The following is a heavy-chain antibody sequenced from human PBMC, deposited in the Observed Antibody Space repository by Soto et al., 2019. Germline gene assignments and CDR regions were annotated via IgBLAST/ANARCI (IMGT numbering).Heavy chain of an antibody. D-gene: IGHD2-2*01. CDR1: GYTFTSYS. V-gene: IGHV1-3*01. J-gene: IGHJ5*02. CDR2: INAGNGNT. Sequence: ASVKVSCKASGYTFTSYSMHWVLQAPGQRLEWMVWINAGNGNTKYSQKFQGRVTITRDTSASTAYTELCSLGSEDTAVYYCASYHCSSTSCYDNWFDPWGQGPLVTVSS. CDR3: ASYHCSSTSCYDNWFDP.